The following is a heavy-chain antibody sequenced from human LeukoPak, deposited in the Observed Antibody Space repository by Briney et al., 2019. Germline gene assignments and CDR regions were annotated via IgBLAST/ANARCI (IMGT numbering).Heavy chain of an antibody. CDR3: ASRCSGGSCYSRYFDY. CDR1: GFPLNSYA. J-gene: IGHJ4*02. V-gene: IGHV3-23*01. Sequence: GSPRPSCAASGFPLNSYAQSRVRQAPGKGLEWVSAISGSGGSTYYADSVKGRFTISRDNSKNTLYLQMNSLRAEDTAVYYCASRCSGGSCYSRYFDYWGQGTLVTVSS. D-gene: IGHD2-15*01. CDR2: ISGSGGST.